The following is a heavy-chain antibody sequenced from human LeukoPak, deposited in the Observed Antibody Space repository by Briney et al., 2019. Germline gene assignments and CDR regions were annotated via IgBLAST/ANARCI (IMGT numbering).Heavy chain of an antibody. V-gene: IGHV4-30-2*01. CDR1: GGSISNGANY. D-gene: IGHD4-11*01. J-gene: IGHJ3*02. CDR3: ARDGGTTSNPSHDTFAI. CDR2: ISHSESA. Sequence: PSQTLSLTCTVSGGSISNGANYWSWIRQPPGRGLEWIGYISHSESAYYSPSLESRITMSVDRSKNQFSLKLKSVTAADTAIYYCARDGGTTSNPSHDTFAIWGQGTMVAVSS.